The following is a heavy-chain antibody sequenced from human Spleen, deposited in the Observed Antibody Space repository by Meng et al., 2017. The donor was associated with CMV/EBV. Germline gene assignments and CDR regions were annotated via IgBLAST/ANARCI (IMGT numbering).Heavy chain of an antibody. CDR1: GGSTSXXX. V-gene: IGHV4-59*01. Sequence: SETLSLTFTVSGGSTSXXXWSWIRQPPGKGLEWIGYIYYSGSTNYNXSLKSRVTMSVDTSKNQFSLNLSXVTXXXTAXXYCARDSXDLGMDVWGQGTTVTVSS. CDR2: IYYSGST. J-gene: IGHJ6*02. D-gene: IGHD2-2*01. CDR3: ARDSXDLGMDV.